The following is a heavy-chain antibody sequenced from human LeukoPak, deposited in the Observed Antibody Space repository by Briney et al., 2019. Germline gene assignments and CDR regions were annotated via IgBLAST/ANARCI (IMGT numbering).Heavy chain of an antibody. J-gene: IGHJ4*02. CDR1: GFTFSSYG. CDR3: AKDRFQHYYDSSGSYDY. CDR2: ISGSGGST. D-gene: IGHD3-22*01. V-gene: IGHV3-23*01. Sequence: GTLRLSCATSGFTFSSYGMSWVRQALGKGLEWVSGISGSGGSTYYADSVKGRFTISRDDSKNTLYLQMNSLRAEDTAVYYCAKDRFQHYYDSSGSYDYWGQGTLVTVSS.